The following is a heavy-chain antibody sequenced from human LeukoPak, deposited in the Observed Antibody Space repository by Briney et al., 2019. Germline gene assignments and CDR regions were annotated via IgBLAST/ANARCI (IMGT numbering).Heavy chain of an antibody. Sequence: PGGSLRLSCAASGFTFSSYWMSWVRQPPGKGLEWIGEINHSGSTNYNPSLKSRVTISVDTSKNQFSLKLSSVTAADTAVYYCARHRISVLRYFDWLLGVFDIWGQGTMVTVSS. D-gene: IGHD3-9*01. J-gene: IGHJ3*02. CDR2: INHSGST. CDR3: ARHRISVLRYFDWLLGVFDI. V-gene: IGHV4-34*01. CDR1: GFTFSSYW.